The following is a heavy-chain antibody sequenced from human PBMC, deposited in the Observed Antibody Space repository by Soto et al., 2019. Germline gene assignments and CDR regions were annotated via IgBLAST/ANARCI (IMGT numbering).Heavy chain of an antibody. CDR2: INPGGGTT. Sequence: GASVKVSCKASGYTFTRYNVHWVRQAPGQGLEWMAIINPGGGTTYHVQKFEGRVTLTTDTSTSTVYMELSSLRSDDTAVYYCARVRGGGSEYFFDYWGQGTLVTVSS. D-gene: IGHD2-15*01. CDR1: GYTFTRYN. CDR3: ARVRGGGSEYFFDY. J-gene: IGHJ4*02. V-gene: IGHV1-46*01.